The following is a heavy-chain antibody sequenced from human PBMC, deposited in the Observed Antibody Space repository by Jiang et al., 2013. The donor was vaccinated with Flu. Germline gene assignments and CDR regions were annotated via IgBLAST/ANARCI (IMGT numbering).Heavy chain of an antibody. D-gene: IGHD2-15*01. CDR3: AREGGWFDP. J-gene: IGHJ5*02. Sequence: VSRDNSKNTLYLQMNSLRAEDTAMYYCAREGGWFDPWGQGTLVTVSS. V-gene: IGHV3-30*14.